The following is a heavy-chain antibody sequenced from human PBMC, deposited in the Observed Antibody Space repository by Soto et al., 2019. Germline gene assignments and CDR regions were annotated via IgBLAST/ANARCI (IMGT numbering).Heavy chain of an antibody. D-gene: IGHD6-13*01. CDR2: IYTSGST. CDR1: GGSISSYY. J-gene: IGHJ4*02. CDR3: ARGLAAAGTFDY. Sequence: SETLSLTCTVSGGSISSYYWSWIRQPVGKGLEWIGRIYTSGSTNYNPSLKSRVTMSVDTSKNQFSLKLSSVTAADTAVYYCARGLAAAGTFDYWGQGTLVTVSS. V-gene: IGHV4-4*07.